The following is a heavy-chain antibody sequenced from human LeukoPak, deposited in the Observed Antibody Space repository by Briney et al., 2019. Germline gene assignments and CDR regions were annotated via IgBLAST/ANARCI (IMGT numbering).Heavy chain of an antibody. Sequence: PSETLSLTCTVSGGSISSSYWSWIRQPPAEGLEWIGYIYYTGSTNYNPSLKSRVTISVDTSKNQFSLKLSSVTGADTAVYYCARGGDGYTWNYWGQGTLVTVSS. J-gene: IGHJ4*02. V-gene: IGHV4-59*01. CDR3: ARGGDGYTWNY. CDR1: GGSISSSY. D-gene: IGHD5-24*01. CDR2: IYYTGST.